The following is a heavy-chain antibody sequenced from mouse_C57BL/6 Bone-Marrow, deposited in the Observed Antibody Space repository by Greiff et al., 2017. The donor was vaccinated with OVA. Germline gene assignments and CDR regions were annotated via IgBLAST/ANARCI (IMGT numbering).Heavy chain of an antibody. J-gene: IGHJ1*03. CDR2: IYPGSGST. V-gene: IGHV1-55*01. Sequence: QVQLQLPGAELVKPGASVKMSCKASGYTFTSYWITWVKQRPGQGLEWIGDIYPGSGSTNYNEKFKSKATLTVDTSSSTAYMQLSSLTSEDSAVYYCARPTVPYWYFDVWGTGTTVTVSS. CDR3: ARPTVPYWYFDV. D-gene: IGHD1-1*01. CDR1: GYTFTSYW.